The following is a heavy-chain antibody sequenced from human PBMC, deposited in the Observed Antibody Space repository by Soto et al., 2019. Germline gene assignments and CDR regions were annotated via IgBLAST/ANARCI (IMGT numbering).Heavy chain of an antibody. V-gene: IGHV5-51*01. J-gene: IGHJ6*02. CDR1: EYSITNYC. CDR3: ARLAHDFRSGANYYYYGMDV. D-gene: IGHD3-3*01. CDR2: IYPGDSDT. Sequence: PGESKKIWKKCSEYSITNYCIGWVRPIPGKGLEWMGIIYPGDSDTRYSPSFQGQVTISADKSISTAYLQWSSLKASDTAMYYCARLAHDFRSGANYYYYGMDVWGQGTTVTVSS.